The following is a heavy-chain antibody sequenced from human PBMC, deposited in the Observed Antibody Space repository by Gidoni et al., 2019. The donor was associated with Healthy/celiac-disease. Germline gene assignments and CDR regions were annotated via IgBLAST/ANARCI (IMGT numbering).Heavy chain of an antibody. CDR3: GGAGRYYYYYGMDV. CDR2: ISGSGGST. Sequence: EVQLLESGGGLVQPGGSLRLYCAASGFTFSSYAMSWVRQAPGKGLEWVSAISGSGGSTYYADSVKGRFTISRDNSKNTLYLQMNSLRAEDTAVYYCGGAGRYYYYYGMDVWGQGTTVTVSS. J-gene: IGHJ6*02. CDR1: GFTFSSYA. V-gene: IGHV3-23*01. D-gene: IGHD6-19*01.